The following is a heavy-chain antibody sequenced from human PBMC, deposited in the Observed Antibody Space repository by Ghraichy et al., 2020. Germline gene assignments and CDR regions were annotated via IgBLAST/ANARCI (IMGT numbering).Heavy chain of an antibody. CDR2: ISSSSSYI. Sequence: GGSLRLSCAASGFTFSSYSMNWVRQAPGKGLEWVSSISSSSSYIYYADSVKGRFTISRDNAKNSLYLQMNSLRAEDTAVYYCARDGSYYDILTGYLLREYYYYYGMDVWGQGTTVTVSS. V-gene: IGHV3-21*01. D-gene: IGHD3-9*01. J-gene: IGHJ6*02. CDR1: GFTFSSYS. CDR3: ARDGSYYDILTGYLLREYYYYYGMDV.